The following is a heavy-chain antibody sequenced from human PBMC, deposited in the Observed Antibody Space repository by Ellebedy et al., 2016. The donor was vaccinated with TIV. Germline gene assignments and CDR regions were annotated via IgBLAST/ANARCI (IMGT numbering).Heavy chain of an antibody. V-gene: IGHV3-30-3*01. D-gene: IGHD2/OR15-2a*01. Sequence: GESLKISCAASGFTFSGYAMHWVRQAPGKGLEWVAVISHDGSNKYYADSVKGRFTISRDNSKNTLYLQMNSLRAEDTAVYYCAILGAGPNDYWGQGTQVTGSS. CDR3: AILGAGPNDY. CDR2: ISHDGSNK. J-gene: IGHJ4*02. CDR1: GFTFSGYA.